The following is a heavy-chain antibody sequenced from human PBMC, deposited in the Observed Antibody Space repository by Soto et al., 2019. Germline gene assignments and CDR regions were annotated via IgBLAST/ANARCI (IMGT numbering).Heavy chain of an antibody. Sequence: QVQLVQSGAEVKKPGASVKVSCKASGYTFTSYGISWVRQAPGQGLEWMVWISAYNGNTNYAQKLQGRVTMTTDTATSTAYMELRSLRSDDTAVYYCARGENSGYVDYYYGMDVWGQGTTVTVSS. CDR3: ARGENSGYVDYYYGMDV. CDR2: ISAYNGNT. V-gene: IGHV1-18*01. D-gene: IGHD5-12*01. CDR1: GYTFTSYG. J-gene: IGHJ6*02.